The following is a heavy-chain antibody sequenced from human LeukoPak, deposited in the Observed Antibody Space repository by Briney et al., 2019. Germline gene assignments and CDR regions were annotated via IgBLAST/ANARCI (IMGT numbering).Heavy chain of an antibody. V-gene: IGHV4-59*01. D-gene: IGHD3-22*01. CDR3: ARDTGSSGYYDNYYYYGMDV. CDR2: IYYSGRT. CDR1: GGSISSYD. Sequence: ETLSLTGTVAGGSISSYDWSWIRQPPGKGLEWIGYIYYSGRTNYNPSLKSRVTISVDTSKNQFSLKLSSVTAADTAVYYCARDTGSSGYYDNYYYYGMDVWGQGTTVTVSS. J-gene: IGHJ6*02.